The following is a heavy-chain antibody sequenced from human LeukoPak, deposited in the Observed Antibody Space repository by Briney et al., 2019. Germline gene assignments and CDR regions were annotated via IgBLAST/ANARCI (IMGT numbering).Heavy chain of an antibody. V-gene: IGHV4-34*01. CDR3: ARHSIPYSTSSPIDY. J-gene: IGHJ4*02. D-gene: IGHD6-6*01. CDR2: INHSGST. Sequence: SETLSLTCAVYGGSFSGYYWSWIRQPPGKGLEWIGEINHSGSTNYNPSLKSRVTISVDTSKNQFSLKLSSVTAADTAVYYCARHSIPYSTSSPIDYWGQGTLVTVSS. CDR1: GGSFSGYY.